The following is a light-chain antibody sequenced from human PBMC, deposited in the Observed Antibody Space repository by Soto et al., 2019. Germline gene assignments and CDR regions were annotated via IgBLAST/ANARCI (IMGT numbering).Light chain of an antibody. CDR2: DAF. V-gene: IGKV3-11*01. CDR3: QQRSIWPPA. Sequence: EIVLTQSPATLSLSPGERATLSCRASQSVNSYLAWYQQRPGQAPRLLIYDAFNRSTGIPARFSGSGSGTDFTLTISRLEPEDFAVYYCQQRSIWPPAFGGGTKVEIK. CDR1: QSVNSY. J-gene: IGKJ4*01.